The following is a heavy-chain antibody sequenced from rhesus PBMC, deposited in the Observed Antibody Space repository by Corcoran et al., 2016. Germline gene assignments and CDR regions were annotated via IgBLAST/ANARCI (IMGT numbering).Heavy chain of an antibody. CDR2: ISGSSGTT. Sequence: QVKLQQWGEGLVKPSETLSLTCAVYGGSISGYYWGWIRQPPGKGLEYIGYISGSSGTTYYNPSLKRRVTMSKDTSKNHFYLTLSSGTAADTAVYYCARHRGGSDLDCWGQGVLVTVSS. D-gene: IGHD6-25*01. CDR1: GGSISGYY. J-gene: IGHJ4*01. V-gene: IGHV4-99*01. CDR3: ARHRGGSDLDC.